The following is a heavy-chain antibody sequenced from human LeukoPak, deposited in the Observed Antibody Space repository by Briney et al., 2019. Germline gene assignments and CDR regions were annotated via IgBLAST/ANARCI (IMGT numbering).Heavy chain of an antibody. CDR2: IYYSGST. Sequence: SGTLSLTCTVSGGSISSYYWSWIRQPPGKGLEWIGYIYYSGSTNYNPSLKSRVTISVDTSKNQFSLKLSSVTAADTAVYYCARLVNYYYYYGMDVWGQGTTVTVSS. D-gene: IGHD3-9*01. CDR3: ARLVNYYYYYGMDV. J-gene: IGHJ6*02. V-gene: IGHV4-59*01. CDR1: GGSISSYY.